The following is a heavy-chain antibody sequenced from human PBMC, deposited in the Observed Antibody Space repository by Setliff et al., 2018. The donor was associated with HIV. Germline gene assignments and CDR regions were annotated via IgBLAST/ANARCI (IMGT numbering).Heavy chain of an antibody. J-gene: IGHJ5*02. CDR1: GYSISSGYF. V-gene: IGHV4-38-2*01. CDR2: IYHSGST. CDR3: ARGLGIAAAGPRRQDNWFDP. Sequence: PSETLSLTCAVSGYSISSGYFWAWIRQPPGKGLEWIGSIYHSGSTYYNPSLKSRVTKSVDTSKNQFSLRLSSVAAADTAMYYCARGLGIAAAGPRRQDNWFDPWGQGTLVTVSS. D-gene: IGHD6-13*01.